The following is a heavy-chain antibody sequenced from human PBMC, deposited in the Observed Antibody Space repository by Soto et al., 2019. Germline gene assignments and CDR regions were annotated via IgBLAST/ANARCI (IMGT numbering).Heavy chain of an antibody. J-gene: IGHJ4*02. D-gene: IGHD2-15*01. CDR1: GESLSGYY. Sequence: SETLSLTCAVYGESLSGYYWSWIRQPPGKGLEWIGEINHSGSTNYNPSLKSRVTISLDTSKDQFSLKLSSVTAADTAVYYCGKILVGATGHTDADSWGPGTLVTVSS. CDR2: INHSGST. V-gene: IGHV4-34*01. CDR3: GKILVGATGHTDADS.